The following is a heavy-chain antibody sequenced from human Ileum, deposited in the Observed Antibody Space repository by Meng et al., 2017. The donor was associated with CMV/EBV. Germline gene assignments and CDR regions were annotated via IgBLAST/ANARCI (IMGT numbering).Heavy chain of an antibody. CDR2: IYTSGST. CDR3: AREGSAVH. D-gene: IGHD6-13*01. Sequence: QLHLKDPGPGLVKPSETLSLTCTVSGTSITGYYWSWIRQSAAKGLEWIGRIYTSGSTNYNPSLHSRVSMPIDTSKNQFSLKLRSVTAADTAVYYCAREGSAVHWGQGTLVTVSS. V-gene: IGHV4-4*07. CDR1: GTSITGYY. J-gene: IGHJ4*02.